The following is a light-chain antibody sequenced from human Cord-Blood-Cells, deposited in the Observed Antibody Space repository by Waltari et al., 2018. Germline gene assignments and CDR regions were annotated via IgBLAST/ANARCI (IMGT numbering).Light chain of an antibody. Sequence: QSALTQPRSVSGSPGQSVTISCTGTSSDVGGYNYVSWYQQHPGQDPKLMIYDVRTRPAGVPCRFSGSKSGNTASLTISVLQAEDEADYYCCSYAGSYTFVFGTGTKVTVL. V-gene: IGLV2-11*01. CDR1: SSDVGGYNY. J-gene: IGLJ1*01. CDR2: DVR. CDR3: CSYAGSYTFV.